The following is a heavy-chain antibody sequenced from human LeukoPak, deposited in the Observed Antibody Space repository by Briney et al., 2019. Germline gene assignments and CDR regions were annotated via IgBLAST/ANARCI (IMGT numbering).Heavy chain of an antibody. V-gene: IGHV1-18*01. CDR2: ISAYNGNT. Sequence: ASVKVSCKASGYTFTSYGISWVRQAPGQGLEWMGWISAYNGNTNYAQKLQGRVTMTTDTSTSTAYMELRSLRSDDTAVYYCARVKGGRILRFLEWSTNYYYYGMDVWGQGTTVTVSS. CDR1: GYTFTSYG. CDR3: ARVKGGRILRFLEWSTNYYYYGMDV. J-gene: IGHJ6*02. D-gene: IGHD3-3*01.